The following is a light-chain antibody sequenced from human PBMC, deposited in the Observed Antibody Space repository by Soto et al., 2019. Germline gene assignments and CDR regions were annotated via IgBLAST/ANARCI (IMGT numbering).Light chain of an antibody. CDR1: QSVSSSS. V-gene: IGKV3-20*01. CDR2: GTS. CDR3: QQYGDSPWT. J-gene: IGKJ1*01. Sequence: EIVLTQSPGTLSLSPGERATLSRRASQSVSSSSLAWYQQKPGQAPRVLIYGTSIRASGVPERFSGGGSGTDFTLTITRLEPEDFAVYFCQQYGDSPWTFGQGTKVDIK.